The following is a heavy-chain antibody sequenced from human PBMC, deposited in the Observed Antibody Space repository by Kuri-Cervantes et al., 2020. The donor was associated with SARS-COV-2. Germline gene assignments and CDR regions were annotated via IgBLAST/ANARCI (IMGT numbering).Heavy chain of an antibody. CDR1: GYTFTGYY. CDR3: ARSIAAPYGDYYYYYGMDV. CDR2: INPNSGGT. Sequence: ASVKVSCKASGYTFTGYYMHWVRQAPGQGLEWMGWINPNSGGTNYAQKFQGWVTMTRDTSISTAYMELSSLRSEDTAVYYCARSIAAPYGDYYYYYGMDVWGQGNTVNVSS. V-gene: IGHV1-2*04. J-gene: IGHJ6*02. D-gene: IGHD6-6*01.